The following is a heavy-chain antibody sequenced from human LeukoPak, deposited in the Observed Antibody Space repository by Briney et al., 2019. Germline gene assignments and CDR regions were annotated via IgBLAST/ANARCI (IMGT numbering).Heavy chain of an antibody. J-gene: IGHJ4*02. CDR3: ARVYGNSEN. CDR1: GFTFSSYA. D-gene: IGHD4-23*01. Sequence: GGSLRLSCAASGFTFSSYAMSWVRQAPGKGLEWVSVIYSGGSTYYADSVKGRFTISRHNSKNTLYLQMNSLRAEDTAVYYCARVYGNSENWGQGTLVTVSS. V-gene: IGHV3-53*04. CDR2: IYSGGST.